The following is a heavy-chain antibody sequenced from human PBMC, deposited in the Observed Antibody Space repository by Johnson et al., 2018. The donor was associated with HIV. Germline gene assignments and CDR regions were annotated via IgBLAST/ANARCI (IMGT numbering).Heavy chain of an antibody. CDR3: AREGPYWAFDI. Sequence: QVQLVESGGGVAQPGRSLRLSCAASGFTFSFYAMHWVRQAPGKGLEWVALILYDGSNKYYADSVKGRFTISRDNSKNTLYLQMSSLRAEDTAVYYCAREGPYWAFDIWGQGTMVTVSS. CDR2: ILYDGSNK. V-gene: IGHV3-30-3*01. D-gene: IGHD2-15*01. CDR1: GFTFSFYA. J-gene: IGHJ3*02.